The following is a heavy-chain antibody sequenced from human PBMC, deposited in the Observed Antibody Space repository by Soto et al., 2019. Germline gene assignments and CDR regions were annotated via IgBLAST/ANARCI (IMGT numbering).Heavy chain of an antibody. Sequence: QVQLVQSGAEVKKPGASVKVSCKSSGYRFETYAMSWVRQAPGQGLEWMGWISAYHIDTFYAEKFQDRVSMTTDTSTGTAYLELRSLRSDDTAVYYCARGHGVIIGAMDVWGQGTTVTVSS. CDR1: GYRFETYA. D-gene: IGHD3-3*01. CDR3: ARGHGVIIGAMDV. J-gene: IGHJ6*02. V-gene: IGHV1-18*01. CDR2: ISAYHIDT.